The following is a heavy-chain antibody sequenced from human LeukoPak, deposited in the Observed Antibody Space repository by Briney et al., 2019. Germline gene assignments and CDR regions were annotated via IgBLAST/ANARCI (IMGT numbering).Heavy chain of an antibody. J-gene: IGHJ4*02. D-gene: IGHD1-26*01. CDR2: ISSSSNTI. CDR1: GFTFSTYS. V-gene: IGHV3-48*04. CDR3: AKGSKKYRGSLDY. Sequence: GGSLRLSCAASGFTFSTYSMNWVRQAPGKGLEWVSYISSSSNTIYYADSVKGRFTISRDNAKNSLYLQMNSLRAEDTAVYYCAKGSKKYRGSLDYWGQGTLVTVSS.